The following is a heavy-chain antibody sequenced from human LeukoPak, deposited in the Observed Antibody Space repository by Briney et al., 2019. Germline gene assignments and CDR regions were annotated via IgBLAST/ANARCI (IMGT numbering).Heavy chain of an antibody. CDR2: IFHDGST. J-gene: IGHJ4*02. CDR3: ARQSNRRFLTPNYADTCGYTDH. Sequence: SETLSLTCSVSGVFISSSSYYWAWIRQSPGKGLEWIGTIFHDGSTYYTPSLKSRVTISLDTSKNKFSLRLKSLTAADTAVYYCARQSNRRFLTPNYADTCGYTDHWGQGTLVAVSS. V-gene: IGHV4-39*01. D-gene: IGHD4-23*01. CDR1: GVFISSSSYY.